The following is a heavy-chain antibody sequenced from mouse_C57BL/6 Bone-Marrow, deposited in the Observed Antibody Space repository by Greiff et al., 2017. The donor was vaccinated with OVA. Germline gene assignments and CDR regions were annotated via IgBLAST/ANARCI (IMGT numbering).Heavy chain of an antibody. J-gene: IGHJ4*01. CDR2: IYPGSGST. V-gene: IGHV1-55*01. D-gene: IGHD5-5*01. CDR1: GYTFTSYW. CDR3: ARRGTTLDYYAMDY. Sequence: VQLQQPGAELVKPGASVKMSCKASGYTFTSYWITWVKQRPGQGLEWIGDIYPGSGSTNYNEKFKSKATLTVDTSSSTAYMQLSSLTSEDSAVYYCARRGTTLDYYAMDYWGQGTSVTVSS.